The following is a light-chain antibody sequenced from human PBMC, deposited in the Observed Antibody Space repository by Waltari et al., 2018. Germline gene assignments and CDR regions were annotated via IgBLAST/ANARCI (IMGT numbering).Light chain of an antibody. J-gene: IGLJ2*01. CDR3: CSYAGSYTFVV. CDR1: SSDVGGYTY. CDR2: DVS. V-gene: IGLV2-11*01. Sequence: QSALTQPRPVSGSPGQSVTIPCPGTSSDVGGYTYVSWYQQHPGKAPKRMIYDVSKRPSGVPDRFSGSKSGNTASLTISGLQAEDEADYYCCSYAGSYTFVVFGGGTKLTVL.